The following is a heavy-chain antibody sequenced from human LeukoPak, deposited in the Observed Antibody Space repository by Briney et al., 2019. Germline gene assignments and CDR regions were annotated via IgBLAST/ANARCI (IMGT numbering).Heavy chain of an antibody. CDR1: GYTFTTYA. Sequence: GASVTVSCKASGYTFTTYAMNWVRQAPGQGREWMGWINADTGNPTYAQGFTGRFVFSLDTSVSTAYLQISSLKAEDTAVYYCARGYCSGGSCHTLDYWGQGTLVTVSS. D-gene: IGHD2-15*01. CDR3: ARGYCSGGSCHTLDY. J-gene: IGHJ4*02. CDR2: INADTGNP. V-gene: IGHV7-4-1*02.